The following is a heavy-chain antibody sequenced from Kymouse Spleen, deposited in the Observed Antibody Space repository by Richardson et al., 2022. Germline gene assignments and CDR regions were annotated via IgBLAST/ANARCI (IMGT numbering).Heavy chain of an antibody. CDR2: INHSGST. CDR3: ARAGTTGRGWFDP. Sequence: QVQLQQWGAGLLKPSETLSLTCAVYGGSFSGYYWSWIRQPPGKGLEWIGEINHSGSTNYNPSLKSRVTISVDTSKNQFSLKLSSVTAADTAVYYCARAGTTGRGWFDPWGQGTLVTVSS. D-gene: IGHD1-7*01. J-gene: IGHJ5*02. V-gene: IGHV4-34*01. CDR1: GGSFSGYY.